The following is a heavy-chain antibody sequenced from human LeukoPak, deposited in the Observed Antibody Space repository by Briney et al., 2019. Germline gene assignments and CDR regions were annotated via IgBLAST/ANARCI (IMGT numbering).Heavy chain of an antibody. Sequence: TLSLTCTVSGGSINSYYWSWIRQHPGKGLEWIGYIYYSGSTYYNPSLKSRVTISVDTSKNQFSLKLSSVTAADTAVYYCAREGYCSSTSCYGDPWGFDYWGQGTLVTVSS. V-gene: IGHV4-31*03. CDR2: IYYSGST. CDR3: AREGYCSSTSCYGDPWGFDY. D-gene: IGHD2-2*01. CDR1: GGSINSYY. J-gene: IGHJ4*02.